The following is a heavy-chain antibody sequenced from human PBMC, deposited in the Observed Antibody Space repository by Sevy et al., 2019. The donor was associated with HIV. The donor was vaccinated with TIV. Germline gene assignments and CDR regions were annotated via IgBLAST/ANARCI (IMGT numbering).Heavy chain of an antibody. V-gene: IGHV3-13*01. J-gene: IGHJ3*02. CDR3: TRHGILPYGSGKAFDI. D-gene: IGHD3-10*01. Sequence: GGSLRLFCVGSGFIFSNYDMHWVRQRTGKGLEWVASIGTLADTFYPDSVKGRFTISRENAKNSLFLQMNDLRVGDTAVYFCTRHGILPYGSGKAFDIWGRGTTVTVSS. CDR2: IGTLADT. CDR1: GFIFSNYD.